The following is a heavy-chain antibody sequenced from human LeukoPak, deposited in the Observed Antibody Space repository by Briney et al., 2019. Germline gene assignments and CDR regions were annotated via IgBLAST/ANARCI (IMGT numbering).Heavy chain of an antibody. CDR1: GYTFASYD. CDR2: MNPKSGNT. D-gene: IGHD6-13*01. Sequence: ASVKVSCKASGYTFASYDINWVRQATGQGLEWMGWMNPKSGNTGYAQKFQGRVTRTRNTSISTAYMELSSLRSEDTAVYYCARGYSSSWYYYYGMDVWGQGTTVTVSS. V-gene: IGHV1-8*01. J-gene: IGHJ6*02. CDR3: ARGYSSSWYYYYGMDV.